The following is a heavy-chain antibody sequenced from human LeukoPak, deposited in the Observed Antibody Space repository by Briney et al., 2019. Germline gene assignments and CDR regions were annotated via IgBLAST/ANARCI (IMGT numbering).Heavy chain of an antibody. V-gene: IGHV1-2*02. Sequence: GASVKVSCKASGYTFTGYYMHWVRQAPGQGLEWMGWINPNSGGTNYAQKFQGRVTMTRNTSISTAYMELSSLRSEDTAVYYCARVPASGIAAGRPRRNWFDPWGQGTLVTVSS. CDR1: GYTFTGYY. CDR3: ARVPASGIAAGRPRRNWFDP. J-gene: IGHJ5*02. D-gene: IGHD6-13*01. CDR2: INPNSGGT.